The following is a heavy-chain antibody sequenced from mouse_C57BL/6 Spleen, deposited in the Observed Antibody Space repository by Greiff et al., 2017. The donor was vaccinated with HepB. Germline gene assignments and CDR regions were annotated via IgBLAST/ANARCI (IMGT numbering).Heavy chain of an antibody. CDR2: IDPANGNT. Sequence: VQLKESVAELVRPGASVKLSCTASGFNIKNTYMHWVKQRPEQGLEWIGRIDPANGNTKYAPKFQGKATITADTSSNTAYLQLSSLTSEDTAIYYCARGYGGPPAWFAYWGQGTLVTVSA. J-gene: IGHJ3*01. V-gene: IGHV14-3*01. CDR3: ARGYGGPPAWFAY. CDR1: GFNIKNTY. D-gene: IGHD1-1*01.